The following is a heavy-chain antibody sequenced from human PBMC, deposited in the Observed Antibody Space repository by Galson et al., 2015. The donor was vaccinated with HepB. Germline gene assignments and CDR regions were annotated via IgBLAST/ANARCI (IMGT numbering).Heavy chain of an antibody. CDR3: AKRGPYYDILTGSNIGDFDY. J-gene: IGHJ4*02. Sequence: SLRLSCAASGFTFSSYAMSWVRQAPGKGLEWVSAISGSGGSTYYADSVKGRFTISRDNSKNTLYLQMNSLRAEDTAVYYCAKRGPYYDILTGSNIGDFDYWGQGTLVTVSS. D-gene: IGHD3-9*01. CDR2: ISGSGGST. CDR1: GFTFSSYA. V-gene: IGHV3-23*01.